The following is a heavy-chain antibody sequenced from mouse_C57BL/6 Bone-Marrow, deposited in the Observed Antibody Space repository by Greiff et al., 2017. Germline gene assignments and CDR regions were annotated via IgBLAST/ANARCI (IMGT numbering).Heavy chain of an antibody. CDR1: GYTFTSYG. CDR3: AGEAGWLLPFAY. D-gene: IGHD2-3*01. J-gene: IGHJ2*01. Sequence: VQLQQSGAELARPGASVKLSCKASGYTFTSYGISWVKQRTGQGLEWIGEIYPRSGNTYYNEKFKGKATLTADKSSSTAYMELRSLTSEDSAVYFCAGEAGWLLPFAYWGQGTTLTVSA. CDR2: IYPRSGNT. V-gene: IGHV1-81*01.